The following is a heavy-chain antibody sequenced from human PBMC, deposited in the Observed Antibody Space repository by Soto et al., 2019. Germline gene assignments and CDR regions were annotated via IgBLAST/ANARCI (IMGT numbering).Heavy chain of an antibody. CDR3: AKDTVVTRRGYYYYGMDV. CDR2: ISGSGGST. Sequence: PGGSLRLSCAASGFTFNNYAMSWVRQAPGKGLEWVSAISGSGGSTYYADSVKGRFTISRDNSKNTLYLQMNSLRAEDTAVYYCAKDTVVTRRGYYYYGMDVWGQGTTVTV. CDR1: GFTFNNYA. V-gene: IGHV3-23*01. D-gene: IGHD2-15*01. J-gene: IGHJ6*02.